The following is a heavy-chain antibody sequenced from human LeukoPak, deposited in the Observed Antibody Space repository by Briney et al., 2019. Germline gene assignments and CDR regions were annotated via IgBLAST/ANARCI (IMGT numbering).Heavy chain of an antibody. CDR3: ARDSTFAVATFDY. Sequence: PGGSLRLYCAASGFTFSSYSMNWVRQAPGKGLEWVSSISSSSYIYYADSVNGRFTISRDNAKNSLYLQMNSLRAEDTAVYYCARDSTFAVATFDYWGQGTLVTVSS. J-gene: IGHJ4*02. CDR2: ISSSSYI. D-gene: IGHD2/OR15-2a*01. V-gene: IGHV3-21*01. CDR1: GFTFSSYS.